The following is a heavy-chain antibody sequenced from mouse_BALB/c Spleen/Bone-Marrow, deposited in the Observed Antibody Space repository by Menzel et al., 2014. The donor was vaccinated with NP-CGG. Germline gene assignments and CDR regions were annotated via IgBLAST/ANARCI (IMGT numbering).Heavy chain of an antibody. CDR1: GYTINSYV. J-gene: IGHJ2*01. CDR3: AKGRNESYDFDN. D-gene: IGHD1-1*01. Sequence: VQLQQSGPELVKSGASVKMSCKASGYTINSYVMHWVKQKPGQGLEWIGYINPYNGGTKYNEKFKGMATMTSDTSSSSAHMKLRSLASEDSSDYNCAKGRNESYDFDNWGQGTTVTVSS. CDR2: INPYNGGT. V-gene: IGHV1-14*01.